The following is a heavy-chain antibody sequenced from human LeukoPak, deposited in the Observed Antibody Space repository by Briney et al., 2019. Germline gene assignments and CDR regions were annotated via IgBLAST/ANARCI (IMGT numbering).Heavy chain of an antibody. J-gene: IGHJ6*02. D-gene: IGHD2-15*01. CDR2: IYTDGGT. V-gene: IGHV3-53*01. CDR3: AKAGGPGYCSGGTCYSGSGMDV. CDR1: GFTVSNNY. Sequence: PGGSLRLSCAASGFTVSNNYLSWVRQAPGKGVEWVSIIYTDGGTYYADSVKGRFTISRDNSKNTLFLQMNSLRAEDTAVYYCAKAGGPGYCSGGTCYSGSGMDVWGQGTTVTVSS.